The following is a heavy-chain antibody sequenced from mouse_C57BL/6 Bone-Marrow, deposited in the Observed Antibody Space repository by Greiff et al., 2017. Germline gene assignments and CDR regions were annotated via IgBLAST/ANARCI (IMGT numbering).Heavy chain of an antibody. CDR1: GFTFSSYA. CDR3: TRDSPLYYWSSYWYFDV. D-gene: IGHD1-1*01. V-gene: IGHV5-9-1*02. J-gene: IGHJ1*03. Sequence: EVQLVESGAGFVKPGGSLKLSCAASGFTFSSYAMSWVRQTPEQRLEWVAYISSGGDYIYYADTVQGRFTISRDNARNTLYLQMSSLKSEDTAMYYCTRDSPLYYWSSYWYFDVWGTGTTVTVSS. CDR2: ISSGGDYI.